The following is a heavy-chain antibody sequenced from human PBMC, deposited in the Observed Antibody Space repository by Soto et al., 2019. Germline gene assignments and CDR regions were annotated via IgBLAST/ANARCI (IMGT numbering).Heavy chain of an antibody. J-gene: IGHJ6*02. V-gene: IGHV1-69*13. Sequence: SVQVSCKASGGTFSSYAISWVRQAPGQGLEWMGGIIPIFGTANYAQKFQGRVTITADESTSTAYMELSSLRSEDTAVYYCATYSGNYERYGVYYGMDVWGQGTTVTVSS. CDR3: ATYSGNYERYGVYYGMDV. D-gene: IGHD1-26*01. CDR2: IIPIFGTA. CDR1: GGTFSSYA.